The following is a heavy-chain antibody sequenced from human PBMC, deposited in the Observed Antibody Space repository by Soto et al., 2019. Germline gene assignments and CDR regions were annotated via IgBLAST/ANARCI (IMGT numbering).Heavy chain of an antibody. D-gene: IGHD4-17*01. V-gene: IGHV3-30*04. CDR2: ISYDGSNK. Sequence: GGSLRLSCAASGFSFSTYAMHWVRQAPGKGLEWVAVISYDGSNKYYADSVKGRFTISRDNSKNTLYLQMNSLRAEDTAVYYCARGPYGEYDYYYYGMDVWGQGTTVTVSS. CDR1: GFSFSTYA. J-gene: IGHJ6*02. CDR3: ARGPYGEYDYYYYGMDV.